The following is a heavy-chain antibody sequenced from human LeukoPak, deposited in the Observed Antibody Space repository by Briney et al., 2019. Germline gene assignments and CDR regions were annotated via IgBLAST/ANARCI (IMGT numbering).Heavy chain of an antibody. D-gene: IGHD1-26*01. V-gene: IGHV3-7*01. J-gene: IGHJ4*02. CDR3: ARSAGGGSYWAFDY. Sequence: GSLRLSCAASGFTFSSYWMSWVRQAPGKGLEWVANIKQDGSEKYYVDSVKGRFTISRDNAKNSLYLQMNFLRAEDTAVYYCARSAGGGSYWAFDYWGQGTLVTVSS. CDR1: GFTFSSYW. CDR2: IKQDGSEK.